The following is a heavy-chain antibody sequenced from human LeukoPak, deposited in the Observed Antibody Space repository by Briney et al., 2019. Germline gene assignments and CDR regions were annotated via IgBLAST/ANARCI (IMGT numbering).Heavy chain of an antibody. CDR2: IYPRDGST. CDR3: ARDQGGFDY. Sequence: ASVKVSCKASGYSFSICDINWVRQAPGQGLEWMGMIYPRDGSTSYAQKFQGRVTVTRDTSTSTVHMELSGLRSEDTAVYYCARDQGGFDYWGQGTLVTVSS. CDR1: GYSFSICD. V-gene: IGHV1-46*01. J-gene: IGHJ4*02.